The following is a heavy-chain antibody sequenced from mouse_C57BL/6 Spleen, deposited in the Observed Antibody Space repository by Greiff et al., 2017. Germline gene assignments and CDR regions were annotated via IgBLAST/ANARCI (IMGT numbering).Heavy chain of an antibody. CDR3: ARITTVVRYYAMDY. J-gene: IGHJ4*01. CDR2: INPNNGGT. D-gene: IGHD1-1*01. V-gene: IGHV1-18*01. Sequence: EVQLQQSGPELVKPGASVKIPCKASGYTFTDYNMDWVKQSHGKSLEWIGDINPNNGGTIYNQKFKGKATLTVDKSSSTAYMELRSLTSEDTAVYYCARITTVVRYYAMDYWGQGTSVTVSS. CDR1: GYTFTDYN.